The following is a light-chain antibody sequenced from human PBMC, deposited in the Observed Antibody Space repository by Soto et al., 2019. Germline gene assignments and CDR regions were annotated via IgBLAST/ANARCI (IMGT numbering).Light chain of an antibody. V-gene: IGLV2-14*01. J-gene: IGLJ1*01. CDR3: SSYTTSYFYV. CDR2: EVE. Sequence: QSALTQPASVSWSPGQSITIYCTGSGRDIGAYNYVSWYQQHPGKAPKLIIYEVENRPSGVSNRFSASKSAFTASLTISGLQAEDEADYYCSSYTTSYFYVFGPGTKVTAL. CDR1: GRDIGAYNY.